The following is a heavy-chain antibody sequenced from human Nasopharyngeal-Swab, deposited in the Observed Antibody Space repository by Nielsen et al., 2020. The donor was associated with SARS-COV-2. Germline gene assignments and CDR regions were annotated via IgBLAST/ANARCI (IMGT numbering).Heavy chain of an antibody. CDR2: ISGSGGST. CDR3: AKVKRPIVVVPAATDY. Sequence: GGSLRLFCAASGFTFSSYAMSWVRQAPGKGLEWVSAISGSGGSTYYADSVKGRFTISRDNSKNTLYLQMNSLRAEDTAVYYCAKVKRPIVVVPAATDYWGQGTLVTVSS. V-gene: IGHV3-23*01. CDR1: GFTFSSYA. D-gene: IGHD2-2*01. J-gene: IGHJ4*02.